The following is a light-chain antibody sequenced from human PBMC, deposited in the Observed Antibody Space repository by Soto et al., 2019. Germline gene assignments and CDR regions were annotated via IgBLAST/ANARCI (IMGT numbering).Light chain of an antibody. CDR1: QNIGVY. CDR3: HQTAANPWT. Sequence: DIQMTQSPSSLSASVGDRVTITCRASQNIGVYLNWYQKKPGKAPKLLIHAASSLHSGVPSTFSGSGSGTDLALTISSLQPEDFATYYCHQTAANPWTFAQGTKVEIK. J-gene: IGKJ1*01. CDR2: AAS. V-gene: IGKV1-39*01.